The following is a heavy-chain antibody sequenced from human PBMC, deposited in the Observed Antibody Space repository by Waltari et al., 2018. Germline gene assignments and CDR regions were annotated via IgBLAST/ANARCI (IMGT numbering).Heavy chain of an antibody. D-gene: IGHD3-22*01. Sequence: QVRLQESGPGLVEPSQTLSLTCSVSGASISSGAYQWAWIRQRPGEGLEWIGNLHHDGRNSYNPSLKTRVSISEDRSKNHFSLRLASVTAADTALYFCAKDFSSVLGGWFDPWGQGTLVTVSS. CDR2: LHHDGRN. J-gene: IGHJ5*02. CDR3: AKDFSSVLGGWFDP. CDR1: GASISSGAYQ. V-gene: IGHV4-30-2*01.